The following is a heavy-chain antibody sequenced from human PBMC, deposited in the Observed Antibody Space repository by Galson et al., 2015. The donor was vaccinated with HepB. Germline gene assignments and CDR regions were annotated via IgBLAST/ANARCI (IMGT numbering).Heavy chain of an antibody. J-gene: IGHJ4*02. CDR3: ARDGGVGPRRSDY. CDR2: ISSSSSYI. Sequence: SLRLSCAASGFTFSSYSMSWVRQAPGKGLEWVSSISSSSSYIYYADSVKGRFTISRDNAKNSLYLQMNSLRAEDTAVYYCARDGGVGPRRSDYWGQGTLVTVSS. V-gene: IGHV3-21*01. CDR1: GFTFSSYS. D-gene: IGHD3-16*01.